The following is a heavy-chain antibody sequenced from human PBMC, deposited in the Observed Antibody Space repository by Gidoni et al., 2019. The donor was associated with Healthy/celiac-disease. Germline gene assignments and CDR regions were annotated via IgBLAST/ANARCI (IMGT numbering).Heavy chain of an antibody. CDR2: IYHSGST. CDR3: ARKNYYDRSGYPYYFDY. V-gene: IGHV4-4*02. CDR1: GGSISSSNW. J-gene: IGHJ4*02. D-gene: IGHD3-22*01. Sequence: QVQLPESGPGLVKPSGTLSLTCAVSGGSISSSNWWSWVLQPPGKGLEWIGEIYHSGSTNYNPSLKSRVTISVDKSKNQFSLKLSSVTAADTAVYYCARKNYYDRSGYPYYFDYWGQGTLVTVSS.